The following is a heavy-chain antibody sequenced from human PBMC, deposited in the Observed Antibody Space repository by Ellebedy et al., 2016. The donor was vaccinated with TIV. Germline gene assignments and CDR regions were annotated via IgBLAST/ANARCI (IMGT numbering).Heavy chain of an antibody. J-gene: IGHJ6*03. CDR3: ARVQRRITMLRGVFYMDV. V-gene: IGHV3-7*03. Sequence: GESLKISCAASGFTFSTYWMNWVRQAPGKGLEWVANIKQDGGEKYYVDSVKGRFTISRDNAKNSLYLQMNSLRAEDTAVYFCARVQRRITMLRGVFYMDVWGKGTTVTVSS. CDR2: IKQDGGEK. D-gene: IGHD3-10*01. CDR1: GFTFSTYW.